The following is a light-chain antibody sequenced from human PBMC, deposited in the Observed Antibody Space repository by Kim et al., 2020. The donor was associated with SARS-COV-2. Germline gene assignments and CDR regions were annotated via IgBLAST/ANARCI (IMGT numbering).Light chain of an antibody. CDR3: ISYTSSTTWV. Sequence: HSVTISCTGSSSDVGGYKHVSWFQQPPGTAPKLMIYEVNNRPSGVPDRFSGSKSGNTASLTISGLQAEDEADYYCISYTSSTTWVFGGGTQLTVL. J-gene: IGLJ2*01. CDR2: EVN. V-gene: IGLV2-18*02. CDR1: SSDVGGYKH.